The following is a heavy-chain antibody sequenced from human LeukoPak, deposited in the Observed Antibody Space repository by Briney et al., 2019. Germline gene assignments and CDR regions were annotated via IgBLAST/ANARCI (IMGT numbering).Heavy chain of an antibody. V-gene: IGHV4-39*07. CDR3: AGKGGVFEY. CDR2: IYHSGST. D-gene: IGHD3-16*01. CDR1: GGSISSSSYY. J-gene: IGHJ4*02. Sequence: SSETLSLTCTVSGGSISSSSYYWGWIRQPPGKGLEWIGSIYHSGSTNYNPSLKSRVTISVDKSKNHFSLNLSSVTAADTAVYYCAGKGGVFEYWGQGTLVTVSS.